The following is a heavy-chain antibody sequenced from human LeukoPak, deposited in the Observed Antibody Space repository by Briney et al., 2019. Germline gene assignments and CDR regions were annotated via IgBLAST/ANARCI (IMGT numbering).Heavy chain of an antibody. Sequence: PGGSLRLSCAASGFTCSDYWMGCVRQAPGKGLEWVANIDQDGSKKNYVGSVKGRFTISRDNAENSLYLQMNSLRAEDTAVYYCARAYFDSWGQGTLVTVSS. CDR1: GFTCSDYW. V-gene: IGHV3-7*05. CDR2: IDQDGSKK. J-gene: IGHJ4*02. CDR3: ARAYFDS.